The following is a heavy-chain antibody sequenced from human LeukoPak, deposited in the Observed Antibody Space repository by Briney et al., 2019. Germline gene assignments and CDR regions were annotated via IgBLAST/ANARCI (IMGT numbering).Heavy chain of an antibody. CDR1: GYTFTSYF. V-gene: IGHV1-46*01. J-gene: IGHJ4*02. CDR2: INPSGGST. Sequence: ASVKVSCKASGYTFTSYFMHWVRQAPGQGLEWMAIINPSGGSTSYAQKFQGRVTMTRVTPTSTVYMELSSLRSEDTAVYYCARERGTFGGVIADYWGQGTLVTVSS. CDR3: ARERGTFGGVIADY. D-gene: IGHD3-16*02.